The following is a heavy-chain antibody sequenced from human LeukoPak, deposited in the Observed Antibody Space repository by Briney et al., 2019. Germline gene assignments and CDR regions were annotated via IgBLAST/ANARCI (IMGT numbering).Heavy chain of an antibody. D-gene: IGHD4-17*01. Sequence: GGSLRLSCAASGFTFSSYAMSWVRQAPGEGLEWVSAISGSGGSTYYADSVKGRFTISRDNSKNTLYLQMNSLRAEDTAVYYCAKEEVTTVTRSDAFDIWGQGTMVTVSS. CDR2: ISGSGGST. CDR1: GFTFSSYA. J-gene: IGHJ3*02. CDR3: AKEEVTTVTRSDAFDI. V-gene: IGHV3-23*01.